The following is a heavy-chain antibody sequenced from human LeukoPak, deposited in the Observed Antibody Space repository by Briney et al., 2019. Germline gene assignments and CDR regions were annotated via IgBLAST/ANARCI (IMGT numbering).Heavy chain of an antibody. CDR1: GYTFTSYG. CDR3: ARDGHDYGDYRGFDY. D-gene: IGHD4-17*01. CDR2: ISAYNGNT. Sequence: GASVKVSCKASGYTFTSYGISWVRQAPGQGLEWMGWISAYNGNTNYAQKLQDRVTMTTDTSTSTAYMELRSLRSDDTAVYYCARDGHDYGDYRGFDYWGQGTLVTVSS. V-gene: IGHV1-18*01. J-gene: IGHJ4*02.